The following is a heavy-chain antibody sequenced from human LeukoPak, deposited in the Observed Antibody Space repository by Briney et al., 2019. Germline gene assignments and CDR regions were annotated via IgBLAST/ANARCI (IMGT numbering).Heavy chain of an antibody. D-gene: IGHD3-10*01. CDR1: GFTFSSYS. J-gene: IGHJ5*02. V-gene: IGHV3-21*01. Sequence: GSLRLSCAASGFTFSSYSMNWVRQAPGKGLEWVSSISSSSSYIYYADSVKGRFTISRDNAKNSLYLQMNSLRAEDTAVYYCARVFKAMVRGRGNWFDPWGQGTLVTVSS. CDR3: ARVFKAMVRGRGNWFDP. CDR2: ISSSSSYI.